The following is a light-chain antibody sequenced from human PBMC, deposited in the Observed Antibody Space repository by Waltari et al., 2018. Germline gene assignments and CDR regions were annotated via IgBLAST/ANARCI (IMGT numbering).Light chain of an antibody. J-gene: IGKJ1*01. CDR3: QQYYTMWT. CDR1: QGISNS. Sequence: DIQMTQSPSSLSASVGDRVTITCRASQGISNSLAWYQQKAGKAPKLLLSGAARLESGVPSRFSGSGSGTHDTLTISSLQPEDFATYYCQQYYTMWTFGQGTKVEVK. CDR2: GAA. V-gene: IGKV1-NL1*01.